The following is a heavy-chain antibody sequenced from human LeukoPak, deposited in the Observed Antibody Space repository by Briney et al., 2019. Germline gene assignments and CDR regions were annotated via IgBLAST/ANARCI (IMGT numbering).Heavy chain of an antibody. J-gene: IGHJ4*02. CDR2: IWYDGSNK. D-gene: IGHD4-17*01. CDR3: AKDATVTTRYFDY. V-gene: IGHV3-33*06. Sequence: PGGSLRLSCAASGFTFSSYGMHWVRQAPGKGLEWVAVIWYDGSNKYYADSVKGRFTISRDNSKNTLYLQMNSLRAEDTAVYYYAKDATVTTRYFDYWGQGTLVTVSS. CDR1: GFTFSSYG.